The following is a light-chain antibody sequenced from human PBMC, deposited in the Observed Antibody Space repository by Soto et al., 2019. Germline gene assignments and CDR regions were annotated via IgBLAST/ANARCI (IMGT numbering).Light chain of an antibody. V-gene: IGKV3-20*01. J-gene: IGKJ4*01. Sequence: EIVLTQSPGTLSLSPGERATLSCRASQSVSSNYLAWYQQKPGQSPRLLIYGASSRATGIPDRFSGSGSGTDVTLTISRLEPEDFSVYYWQQYGSSPLTFGGGTKVEFK. CDR2: GAS. CDR3: QQYGSSPLT. CDR1: QSVSSNY.